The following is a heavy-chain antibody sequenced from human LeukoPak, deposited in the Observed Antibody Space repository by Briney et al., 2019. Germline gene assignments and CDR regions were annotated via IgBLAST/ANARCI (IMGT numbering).Heavy chain of an antibody. Sequence: PGGSLRLSCAASGFTFSSYAMSWVRQAPGKGLEWVSGISGSGGSTYYTDSVKGRFTISRDNSKNTLYLQMNSLRAEDTAVYYCARAGRITMVRGAPTNWFDPWGQGTLVTVSS. J-gene: IGHJ5*02. CDR1: GFTFSSYA. CDR3: ARAGRITMVRGAPTNWFDP. CDR2: ISGSGGST. D-gene: IGHD3-10*01. V-gene: IGHV3-23*01.